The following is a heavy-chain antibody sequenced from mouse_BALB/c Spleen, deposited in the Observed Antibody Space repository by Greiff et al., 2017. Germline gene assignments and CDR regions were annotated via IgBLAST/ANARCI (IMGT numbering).Heavy chain of an antibody. Sequence: EVQLQESGPGLVKPSQSLSLTCSVTGYSITSGYYWNWIRQFPGNKLEWMGYISYDGSNNYNPSLKNRISITRDTSKNQFFLKLNSVTTEDTATYYCARDHGYRYGVYAMDYWGQGTSVTVSS. CDR2: ISYDGSN. CDR1: GYSITSGYY. J-gene: IGHJ4*01. V-gene: IGHV3-6*02. D-gene: IGHD2-14*01. CDR3: ARDHGYRYGVYAMDY.